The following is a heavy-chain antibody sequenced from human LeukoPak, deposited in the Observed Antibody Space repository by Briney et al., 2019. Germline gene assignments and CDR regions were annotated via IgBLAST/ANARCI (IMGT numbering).Heavy chain of an antibody. Sequence: GGSLRLSCAASGFTFSSYWMSWVRQAPGKGLEWVANIKQDGSEKYYVDSVKGRFTISRDNAKNSLYLQMNSLRAEDTAVYYCARGHRIITGNSYYFDYWGQGTLVIVSS. CDR2: IKQDGSEK. CDR1: GFTFSSYW. V-gene: IGHV3-7*01. J-gene: IGHJ4*02. D-gene: IGHD1-20*01. CDR3: ARGHRIITGNSYYFDY.